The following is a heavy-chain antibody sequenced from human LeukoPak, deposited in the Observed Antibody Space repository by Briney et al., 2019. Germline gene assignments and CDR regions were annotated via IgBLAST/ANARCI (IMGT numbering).Heavy chain of an antibody. CDR3: TRISPWPKRTAVARDF. J-gene: IGHJ4*02. V-gene: IGHV2-70*11. CDR2: IDWDDDK. D-gene: IGHD6-19*01. CDR1: GFSLSTTGMC. Sequence: SGPALVKPTQTLTLTCTFSGFSLSTTGMCVTWFRQPPGKALEWLARIDWDDDKYYSTSLKTRLTISKDTSKDRVVLTLTNMDPVDTATYYCTRISPWPKRTAVARDFWGQGTLVTVSS.